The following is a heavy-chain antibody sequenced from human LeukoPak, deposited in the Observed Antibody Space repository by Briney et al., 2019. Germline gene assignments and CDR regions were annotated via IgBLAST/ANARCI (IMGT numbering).Heavy chain of an antibody. D-gene: IGHD2-21*02. Sequence: GGSLRLSCAVSGFSFSSFRMIWVRQAPGKGLEWLASISGSGDFIYYADSVKGRFTISKDNTKNSVHLQLTSLRAEDTAVYYCARDSEAYCGGDCYFYFDYWGQGTRVTVSS. J-gene: IGHJ4*02. V-gene: IGHV3-21*01. CDR3: ARDSEAYCGGDCYFYFDY. CDR1: GFSFSSFR. CDR2: ISGSGDFI.